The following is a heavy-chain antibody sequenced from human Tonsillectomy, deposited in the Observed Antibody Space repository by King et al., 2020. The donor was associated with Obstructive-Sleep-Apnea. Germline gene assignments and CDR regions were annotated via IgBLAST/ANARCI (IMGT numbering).Heavy chain of an antibody. V-gene: IGHV4-59*08. CDR1: GGSISSYY. Sequence: QLQESGPGLVKPSETLSLTCTVSGGSISSYYWSWIRQPPGKGLEWIGYIYYSGSTNYNPSLKSRVTISVDTSKNQFSLTLSSVTAADTAVYYCARHVWGVTVTTDWFDPWGQGTLVTVSS. CDR2: IYYSGST. CDR3: ARHVWGVTVTTDWFDP. D-gene: IGHD4-17*01. J-gene: IGHJ5*02.